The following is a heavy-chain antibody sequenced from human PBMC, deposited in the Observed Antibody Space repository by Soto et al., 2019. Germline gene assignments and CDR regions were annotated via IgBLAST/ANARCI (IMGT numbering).Heavy chain of an antibody. V-gene: IGHV3-7*04. D-gene: IGHD3-10*01. CDR1: GFIFSHYW. Sequence: EVQLVESGGGLVQPGGSLRLSCAASGFIFSHYWMSWVRQAPGKGLEWVANIKEDGSERYYVDSVKGRFTISRDNAKNSLYLQMNSLRAEDTAVYYWARATGADKEDYWGQGTLVTVSS. CDR2: IKEDGSER. J-gene: IGHJ4*02. CDR3: ARATGADKEDY.